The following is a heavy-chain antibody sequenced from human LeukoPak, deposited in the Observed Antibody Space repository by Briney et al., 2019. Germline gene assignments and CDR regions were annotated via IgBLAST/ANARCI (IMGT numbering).Heavy chain of an antibody. CDR2: IFYNGST. CDR1: GASVNSNGFY. V-gene: IGHV4-61*08. CDR3: ARQSRGSQHNYPDY. D-gene: IGHD2-21*01. Sequence: SETLSLTCTVSGASVNSNGFYWSWIRQPPGEGLEVIGYIFYNGSTIYNPSLKSRVTMSVDTSKNQFSLKLSSVTAADTAVYYCARQSRGSQHNYPDYWGQGTLVTVSS. J-gene: IGHJ4*02.